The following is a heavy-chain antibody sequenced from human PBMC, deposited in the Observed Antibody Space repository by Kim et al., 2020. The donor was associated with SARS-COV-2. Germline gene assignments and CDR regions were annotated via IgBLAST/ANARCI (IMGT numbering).Heavy chain of an antibody. CDR1: GFTFSSYG. Sequence: GGSLRLSCAASGFTFSSYGMHWVRQAPGKGLEWVAVISYDGSNKYYADSVKGRFTISRDNSKNTLYLQMNSLRAEDTAVYYCAKSGANFDWLLYIDYWC. J-gene: IGHJ4*01. CDR2: ISYDGSNK. V-gene: IGHV3-33*05. CDR3: AKSGANFDWLLYIDY. D-gene: IGHD3-9*01.